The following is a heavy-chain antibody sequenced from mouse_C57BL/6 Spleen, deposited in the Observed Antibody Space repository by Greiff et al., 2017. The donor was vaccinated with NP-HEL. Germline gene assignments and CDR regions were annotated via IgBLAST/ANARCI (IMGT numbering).Heavy chain of an antibody. V-gene: IGHV1-55*01. D-gene: IGHD2-4*01. CDR1: GYTFTSYW. CDR2: IYPGSGST. Sequence: QVHVKQPGAELVKPGASVKMSCKASGYTFTSYWITWVKQRPGQGLEWIGDIYPGSGSTNYNEKFKSKATLTVDTSSSTAYMQLSSLTSEDSAVYYCARSGGLRTFFDYWGQGTTLTVSS. J-gene: IGHJ2*01. CDR3: ARSGGLRTFFDY.